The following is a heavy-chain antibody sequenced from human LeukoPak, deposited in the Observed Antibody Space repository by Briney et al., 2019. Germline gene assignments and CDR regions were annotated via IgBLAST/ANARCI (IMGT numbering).Heavy chain of an antibody. CDR1: GGSINSDY. D-gene: IGHD6-19*01. J-gene: IGHJ6*02. CDR3: ARSAQQQWLALRSYYYYGMDV. V-gene: IGHV4-4*07. Sequence: SSETLSLTCTASGGSINSDYWSWIRQPPGKGLEWIGRICASGSTDYNPSLKSRLTMSVDMSMGQFSLKLTSVTAADTAVYDCARSAQQQWLALRSYYYYGMDVWGQGTTVTVSS. CDR2: ICASGST.